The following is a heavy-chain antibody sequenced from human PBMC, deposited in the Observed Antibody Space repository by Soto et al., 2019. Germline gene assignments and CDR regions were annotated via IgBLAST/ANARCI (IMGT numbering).Heavy chain of an antibody. J-gene: IGHJ4*02. CDR2: ISGNGGST. CDR1: GFTFSSYA. Sequence: GGSLRLSCAASGFTFSSYAMSWVRQAPGKGLEWVSAISGNGGSTYYADSVKGRFIIFRDNSKNTLYLQMNSLRAEDTAVYYCAKCSKWLVDNWGQGTLVTVSS. CDR3: AKCSKWLVDN. D-gene: IGHD6-19*01. V-gene: IGHV3-23*01.